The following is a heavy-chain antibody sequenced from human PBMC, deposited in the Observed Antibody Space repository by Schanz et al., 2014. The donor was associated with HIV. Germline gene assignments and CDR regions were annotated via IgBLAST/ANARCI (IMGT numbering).Heavy chain of an antibody. CDR3: ARGGIWEWDQPDFDY. J-gene: IGHJ4*02. D-gene: IGHD2-15*01. Sequence: QVQLVESGGGVVQPGRSLRLSCAASGFTFSSYGMHWVRQAPGKGLEWVAVISYDGSNKYYADSVKGRFTISRDNSKNTLYLQMNSLRAEDTAVYYCARGGIWEWDQPDFDYGDPAALPTV. V-gene: IGHV3-30*03. CDR1: GFTFSSYG. CDR2: ISYDGSNK.